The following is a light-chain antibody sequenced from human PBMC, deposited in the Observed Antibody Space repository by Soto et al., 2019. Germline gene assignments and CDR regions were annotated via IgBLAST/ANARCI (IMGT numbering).Light chain of an antibody. V-gene: IGKV3-20*01. CDR2: GAS. Sequence: EIVVTPSPGTLFFAPGEKATLSFRAIQSVSSSYLAWYQQKPGQAPRLLIYGASSRATGIPDRFSGSGSGTDFTLTISRLEPEDFAVYYCQQYGSSQTWTFGQGTKVDI. CDR1: QSVSSSY. J-gene: IGKJ1*01. CDR3: QQYGSSQTWT.